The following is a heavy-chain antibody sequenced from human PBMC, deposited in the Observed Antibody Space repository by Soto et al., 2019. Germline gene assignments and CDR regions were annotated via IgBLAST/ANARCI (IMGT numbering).Heavy chain of an antibody. Sequence: SETLSLTCAVSGYSISSGYYWGWIRQPPGKGLEWIGSIYHSGSTYYNPSLKSRVTISVDASKNQFSLKLSSVTAADTAVYYCARDLFWSGYAYYYYCGMDVWGQGTTVTVSS. CDR2: IYHSGST. V-gene: IGHV4-38-2*02. CDR3: ARDLFWSGYAYYYYCGMDV. CDR1: GYSISSGYY. D-gene: IGHD3-3*01. J-gene: IGHJ6*02.